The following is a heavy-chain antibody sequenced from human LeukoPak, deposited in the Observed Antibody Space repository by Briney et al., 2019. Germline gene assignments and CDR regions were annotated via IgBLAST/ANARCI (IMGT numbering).Heavy chain of an antibody. CDR3: ARAFRYSYGFDY. Sequence: ASVTVSCKASGYTFTNYGISWVRQAPGQGLEWMGWISAYNGNTHHIQKFQDRVTITTDTSTSTAYMELRSLRSDDTAVYYCARAFRYSYGFDYWGQGTLVTVSS. D-gene: IGHD5-18*01. CDR2: ISAYNGNT. CDR1: GYTFTNYG. J-gene: IGHJ4*02. V-gene: IGHV1-18*04.